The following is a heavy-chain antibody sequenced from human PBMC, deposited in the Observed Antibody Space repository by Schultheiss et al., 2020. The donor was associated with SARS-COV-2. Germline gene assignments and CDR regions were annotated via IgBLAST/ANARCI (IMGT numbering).Heavy chain of an antibody. Sequence: SETLSLTCTVSGGSISSYYWSWIRQPPGKGLEWIGYIYYSGSTNYNTSLTSRVTIPVDTSKKQFSLKLSSVTAADTAVYYCARGALGGGRVGIDFDYCGQGALVTGSS. CDR1: GGSISSYY. V-gene: IGHV4-59*01. CDR3: ARGALGGGRVGIDFDY. CDR2: IYYSGST. D-gene: IGHD2-15*01. J-gene: IGHJ4*02.